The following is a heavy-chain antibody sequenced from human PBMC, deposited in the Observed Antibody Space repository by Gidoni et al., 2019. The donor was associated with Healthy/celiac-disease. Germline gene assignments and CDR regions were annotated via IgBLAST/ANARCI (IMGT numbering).Heavy chain of an antibody. D-gene: IGHD6-19*01. CDR3: ARVEDVAIGWGWFDP. CDR2: IIPIFGTA. CDR1: GGTLRSDA. J-gene: IGHJ5*02. V-gene: IGHV1-69*01. Sequence: QVQLVQSGAEGKKPGSSVKGSCKASGGTLRSDAISWVRQAPGQGLEWLGGIIPIFGTANSAQKFQGRVTITADESTSTAYMELSSLRSEDTAVYYCARVEDVAIGWGWFDPWGQGTLVTVSS.